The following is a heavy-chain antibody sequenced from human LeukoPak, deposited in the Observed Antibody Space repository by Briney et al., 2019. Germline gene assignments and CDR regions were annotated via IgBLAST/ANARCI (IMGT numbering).Heavy chain of an antibody. Sequence: GGSLRLSCAASGFTVSNNYMIWVRQAPGKGLEWVSLIYSSGGTYYADSVKGRFTVSRDNSKNTLYLQMNSLRAEDTAVYYCARDGVLRHFDWLFVDWGQGTLVTVSS. V-gene: IGHV3-66*01. J-gene: IGHJ4*02. CDR2: IYSSGGT. CDR1: GFTVSNNY. CDR3: ARDGVLRHFDWLFVD. D-gene: IGHD3-9*01.